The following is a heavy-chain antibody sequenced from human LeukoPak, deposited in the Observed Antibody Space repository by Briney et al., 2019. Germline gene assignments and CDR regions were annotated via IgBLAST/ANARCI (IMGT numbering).Heavy chain of an antibody. J-gene: IGHJ4*02. D-gene: IGHD6-13*01. Sequence: PGRSLRLSCVASGFTFSSYGMHWVRQAPGKGLEWVAVIWYDGSNKYYADSVKGRFTISRDNSKNTLYLQMDSLRAEDTAVYYCARAQYSSSWYEDFDYWGQGTLVTVSS. CDR2: IWYDGSNK. CDR3: ARAQYSSSWYEDFDY. V-gene: IGHV3-33*01. CDR1: GFTFSSYG.